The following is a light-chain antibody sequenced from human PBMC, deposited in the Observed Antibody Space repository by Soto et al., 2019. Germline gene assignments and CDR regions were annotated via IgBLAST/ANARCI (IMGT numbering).Light chain of an antibody. CDR2: QDV. CDR1: KLGDKY. CDR3: QAWDNSAVV. Sequence: SSELTQPPSVSVSPEQTASITCSGDKLGDKYASWYQQKAGQSPVMVIYQDVRRPSGIPERFSGSNSGNTATLTISGTQAMDEADYFCQAWDNSAVVFGGGTKVTVL. J-gene: IGLJ2*01. V-gene: IGLV3-1*01.